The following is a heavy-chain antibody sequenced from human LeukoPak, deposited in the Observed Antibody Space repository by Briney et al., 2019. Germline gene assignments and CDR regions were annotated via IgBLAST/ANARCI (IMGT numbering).Heavy chain of an antibody. CDR1: GFTFSSYE. Sequence: GGSLRLSCPASGFTFSSYEINWVHQAPGKGLVWVSRINSDGSSTSYADSVKGRFTISRDNAKNTLYLQMNSLRAEDTAVYYCAREANEYGSGSYYKTGNDAFDIWGQGTMVTVSS. V-gene: IGHV3-74*01. D-gene: IGHD3-10*01. CDR2: INSDGSST. J-gene: IGHJ3*02. CDR3: AREANEYGSGSYYKTGNDAFDI.